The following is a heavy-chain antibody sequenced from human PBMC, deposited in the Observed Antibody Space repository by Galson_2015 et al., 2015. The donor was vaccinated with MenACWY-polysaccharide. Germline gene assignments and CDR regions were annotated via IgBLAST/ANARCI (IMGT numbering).Heavy chain of an antibody. CDR2: INHSGST. Sequence: IGEINHSGSTNYNPSLKSRVTISVGTSKNQFSLKLSSVTAADTAVYYCARGVPAAIGYYYYYMDVWVKGTTVTVSS. V-gene: IGHV4-34*01. J-gene: IGHJ6*03. CDR3: ARGVPAAIGYYYYYMDV. D-gene: IGHD2-2*01.